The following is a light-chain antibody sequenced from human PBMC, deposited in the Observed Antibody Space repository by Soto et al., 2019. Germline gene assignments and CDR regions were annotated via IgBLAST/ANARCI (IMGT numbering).Light chain of an antibody. CDR1: SGHSSYA. V-gene: IGLV4-69*01. CDR2: LDSDGSH. CDR3: QTWGTGIHVV. Sequence: QLVLTQSPYASASLGASVKLTCTLSSGHSSYAIAWHQQQPEKGPRYLMKLDSDGSHTKGDAIPDRFSGSSSGAERYLTISSLQSEDGADYYCQTWGTGIHVVFGGGTKLTVL. J-gene: IGLJ2*01.